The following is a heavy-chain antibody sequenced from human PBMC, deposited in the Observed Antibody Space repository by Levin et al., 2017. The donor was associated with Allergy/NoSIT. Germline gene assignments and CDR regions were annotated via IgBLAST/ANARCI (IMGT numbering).Heavy chain of an antibody. Sequence: TSETLSLTCAVYGGSFSGYYWSWIRQPPGKGLEWIGEINHSGSTNYNPSLKSRVTISVDTSKNQFSLKLSSVTAADTAVYYCARGRKWFTVYYFDYWGQGTLVTVSS. CDR2: INHSGST. J-gene: IGHJ4*02. CDR3: ARGRKWFTVYYFDY. CDR1: GGSFSGYY. V-gene: IGHV4-34*01. D-gene: IGHD3-22*01.